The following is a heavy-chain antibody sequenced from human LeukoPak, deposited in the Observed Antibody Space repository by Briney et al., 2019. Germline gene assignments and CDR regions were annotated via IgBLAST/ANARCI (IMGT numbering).Heavy chain of an antibody. CDR3: ARVGLRFLEGGYNGMGV. D-gene: IGHD3-3*01. J-gene: IGHJ6*02. CDR2: IIPIFGTA. V-gene: IGHV1-69*13. CDR1: GGTFSSYA. Sequence: SVKVSCKASGGTFSSYAISWVRQAPGQGLEWMGGIIPIFGTANYAQKFQGRVTITADESTSTAYMELSSLRSEDTAVYYCARVGLRFLEGGYNGMGVWGQGTTVTVSS.